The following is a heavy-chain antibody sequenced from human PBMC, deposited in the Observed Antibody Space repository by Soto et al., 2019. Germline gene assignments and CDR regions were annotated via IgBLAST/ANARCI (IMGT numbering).Heavy chain of an antibody. Sequence: ASVQVSCKASGYTFASYAMHWVRQAPGQRLEWIGWINAGNGNTKYSQKFQGRVTITRDTSASTAYMELRSLSSEDTAEYYGASSEMGVGGRDAFDIWGQGTMVTVSS. CDR2: INAGNGNT. CDR1: GYTFASYA. J-gene: IGHJ3*02. CDR3: ASSEMGVGGRDAFDI. D-gene: IGHD3-16*01. V-gene: IGHV1-3*01.